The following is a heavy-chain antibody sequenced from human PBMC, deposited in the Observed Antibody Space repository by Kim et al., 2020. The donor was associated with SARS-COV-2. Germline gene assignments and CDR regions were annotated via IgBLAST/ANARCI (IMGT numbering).Heavy chain of an antibody. CDR3: STFGGSGWPFES. V-gene: IGHV3-72*01. J-gene: IGHJ4*02. CDR2: IRNKGNSYTT. Sequence: GGSLRLSCAVSGFTFSDHHMDWVRQAPGKGLEWVGRIRNKGNSYTTEYAASVKGRFTISRVDSKNSLYLQMNSLKSEDTAVYYCSTFGGSGWPFESWGPGTLVTVSS. D-gene: IGHD6-19*01. CDR1: GFTFSDHH.